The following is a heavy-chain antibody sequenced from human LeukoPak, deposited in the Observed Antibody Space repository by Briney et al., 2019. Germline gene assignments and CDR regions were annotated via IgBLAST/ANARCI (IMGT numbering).Heavy chain of an antibody. Sequence: GASVKVSCKASGYTFTGYYMHWVRQAPGQGLEWMGWINPNSGGTNCAQKFQGRVTMTRDTSISTAYMELSRLRSDDTAVCYCARDHGSGSYYADYWGQGTLVTVSS. CDR1: GYTFTGYY. J-gene: IGHJ4*02. D-gene: IGHD3-10*01. CDR3: ARDHGSGSYYADY. CDR2: INPNSGGT. V-gene: IGHV1-2*02.